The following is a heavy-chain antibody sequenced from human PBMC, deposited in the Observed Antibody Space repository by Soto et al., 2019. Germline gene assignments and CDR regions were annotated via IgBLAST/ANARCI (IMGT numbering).Heavy chain of an antibody. CDR3: ARDRICSGGSCYGLDY. Sequence: SETLSLTCTVSGGSISSGDYYWSWIRQPPGKGLEWIGYIYYSGSTYYNPSLKSRVTISVDTSKNQFSLKLSSVTAADTAVYYCARDRICSGGSCYGLDYWGQGTLVTVSS. D-gene: IGHD2-15*01. CDR1: GGSISSGDYY. J-gene: IGHJ4*02. V-gene: IGHV4-30-4*01. CDR2: IYYSGST.